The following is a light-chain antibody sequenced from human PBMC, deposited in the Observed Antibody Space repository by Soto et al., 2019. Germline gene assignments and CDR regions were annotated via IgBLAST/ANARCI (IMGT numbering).Light chain of an antibody. CDR3: HQYGRSPTT. J-gene: IGKJ1*01. V-gene: IGKV3-20*01. CDR2: GGA. CDR1: QNFGSSY. Sequence: EIVMTQSPATLSVSPGERATLSCRASQNFGSSYLAWYQQKRGQAPRFLINGGARMATGIPDRFSGSGSGTDFTLTISRREPEDFAVYSCHQYGRSPTTFGQGTKV.